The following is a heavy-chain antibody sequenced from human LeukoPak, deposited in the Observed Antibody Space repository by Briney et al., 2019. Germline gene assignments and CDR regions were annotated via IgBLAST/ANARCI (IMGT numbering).Heavy chain of an antibody. V-gene: IGHV3-23*01. J-gene: IGHJ3*02. CDR3: VGGGWSPDAFGI. CDR1: GFTFSNYA. CDR2: ITGSGGNT. D-gene: IGHD6-19*01. Sequence: GGSLRLSCAASGFTFSNYAMSWVRQAPGKGLEWVSGITGSGGNTNYADSVKGRFTISRDNSKNTLYLQMSSLRAEDTAVYYCVGGGWSPDAFGIWGQGTMVTVSS.